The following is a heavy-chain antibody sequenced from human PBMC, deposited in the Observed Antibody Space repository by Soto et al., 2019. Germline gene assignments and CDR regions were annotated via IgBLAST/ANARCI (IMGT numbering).Heavy chain of an antibody. J-gene: IGHJ6*02. V-gene: IGHV4-38-2*01. D-gene: IGHD6-25*01. Sequence: KTSETLSLTCAVSGYSISSVHSWGWIRQPPGKGVGWIGSIFHTGSTYYNPSLKNRVTLSVDTSKNQLSLQLNSVSAADTAVYFCATLPRLDGMDVWGQGTTVTVSS. CDR1: GYSISSVHS. CDR2: IFHTGST. CDR3: ATLPRLDGMDV.